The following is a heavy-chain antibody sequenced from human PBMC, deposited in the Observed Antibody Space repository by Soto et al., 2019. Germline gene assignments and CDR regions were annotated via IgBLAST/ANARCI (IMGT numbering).Heavy chain of an antibody. J-gene: IGHJ4*02. CDR2: INHSGST. Sequence: SETLSLTCAVYGGSFSGYYWSWIRQPPGKGLEWIGEINHSGSTNYNPSLKSRVTISVDTSKNQFSLKLSSVTAADTAVYYCARSRVITMVRGVTLDYWGQGTLVTVSS. CDR1: GGSFSGYY. V-gene: IGHV4-34*01. CDR3: ARSRVITMVRGVTLDY. D-gene: IGHD3-10*01.